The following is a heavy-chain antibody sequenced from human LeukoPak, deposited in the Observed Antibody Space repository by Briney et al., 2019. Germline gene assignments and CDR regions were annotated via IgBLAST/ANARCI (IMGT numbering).Heavy chain of an antibody. Sequence: GGSLRLSCAASGFTFSNAWMSWVRQAPGKGLEWVGRIKSKTDGGTTDYAAPVKGRFTISRDDSKNTLYLQMNSLKTEDTAVYYCTTDLPNNYGGNPRVDYWGQGTLVTVSS. J-gene: IGHJ4*02. CDR1: GFTFSNAW. D-gene: IGHD4-23*01. CDR3: TTDLPNNYGGNPRVDY. V-gene: IGHV3-15*01. CDR2: IKSKTDGGTT.